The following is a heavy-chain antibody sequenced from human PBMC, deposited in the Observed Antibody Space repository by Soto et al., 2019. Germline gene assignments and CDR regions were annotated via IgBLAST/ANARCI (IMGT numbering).Heavy chain of an antibody. Sequence: QVQLQESGPGLVKPSETLSLTCTVSGGSISSYYWSWIRQPPGKGLEWIGYIYYSGSTNYNPSLKRRVTISVDTSKNQFSLKLSSVTAADTAVYYCARLMTTVNQGIEYWGQGTLVTVSS. CDR2: IYYSGST. CDR3: ARLMTTVNQGIEY. V-gene: IGHV4-59*08. CDR1: GGSISSYY. D-gene: IGHD4-17*01. J-gene: IGHJ4*02.